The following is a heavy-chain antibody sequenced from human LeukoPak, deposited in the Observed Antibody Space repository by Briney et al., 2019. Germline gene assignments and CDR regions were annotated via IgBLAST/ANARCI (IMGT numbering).Heavy chain of an antibody. CDR2: IKSKTDGGTT. D-gene: IGHD1-26*01. CDR1: GFTFSNAW. Sequence: GGSLRLSCAASGFTFSNAWMSWVRQAPGKGLEWVGRIKSKTDGGTTDYAAPVKGRFTISRDDSKNTLYLQMSSLKTEDTAVYYCTTDLIGGSYTRGAAGVDPWGQGTLVTVSS. CDR3: TTDLIGGSYTRGAAGVDP. J-gene: IGHJ5*02. V-gene: IGHV3-15*01.